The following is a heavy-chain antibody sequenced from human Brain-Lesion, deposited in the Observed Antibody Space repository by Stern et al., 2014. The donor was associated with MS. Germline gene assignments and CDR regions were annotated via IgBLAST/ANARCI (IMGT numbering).Heavy chain of an antibody. Sequence: QVQLVESGPGLVQPSQTLPLTCTVSGGSIHSGGYYWSWIRPYPGKGLVWIGHIYYNGSAYSVHSLTSRLSMSIDTSKNQFSLNLNAVTAADTAVYYCARGARYSDSSGYYFYFDYWGQGTLVTVSS. D-gene: IGHD3-22*01. J-gene: IGHJ4*02. V-gene: IGHV4-31*03. CDR3: ARGARYSDSSGYYFYFDY. CDR1: GGSIHSGGYY. CDR2: IYYNGSA.